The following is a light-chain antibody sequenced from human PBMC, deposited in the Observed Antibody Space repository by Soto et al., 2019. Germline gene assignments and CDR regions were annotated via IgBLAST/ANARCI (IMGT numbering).Light chain of an antibody. V-gene: IGLV1-44*01. J-gene: IGLJ1*01. CDR1: SSNIGSNT. CDR3: AAWDDSLSGYV. Sequence: QSAVTQPPSASGTPGQRVTISCSGSSSNIGSNTVNWYQQLPGTAPKLLIYSSNQRPSGVPDRFSGSKSGTSASLAISGLQSEDEADYYCAAWDDSLSGYVFGTGTKLTVL. CDR2: SSN.